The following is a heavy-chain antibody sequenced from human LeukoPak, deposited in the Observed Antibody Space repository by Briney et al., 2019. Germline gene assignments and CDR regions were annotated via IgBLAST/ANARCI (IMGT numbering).Heavy chain of an antibody. CDR3: ARGLHESAYCGGDCERYWYFDL. CDR1: GFTFSSYS. D-gene: IGHD2-21*02. V-gene: IGHV3-21*01. Sequence: PGGSLRLSCAASGFTFSSYSMNWVRQAPGKGLEWVSSISSSNSYIYHADSVKGRFTISRDNAKNTLYLQMNSLRAEDTAVYYCARGLHESAYCGGDCERYWYFDLWGRGTLVTVSS. CDR2: ISSSNSYI. J-gene: IGHJ2*01.